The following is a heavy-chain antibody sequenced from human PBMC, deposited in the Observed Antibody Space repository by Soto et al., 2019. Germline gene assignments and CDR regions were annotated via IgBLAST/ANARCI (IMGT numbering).Heavy chain of an antibody. J-gene: IGHJ3*02. CDR1: GGTFSTYS. CDR3: TIGSWSGEVFDI. CDR2: IIPMLGIA. Sequence: QVQLVQSGAEVKKPGSSVKVSCKDSGGTFSTYSMFWVRQAPGQGLEWMGRIIPMLGIANYAQKFQGRVTITADKSTSTDYMELSSLRSEDTALYYCTIGSWSGEVFDIWGQGTMVTVSS. D-gene: IGHD2-21*01. V-gene: IGHV1-69*02.